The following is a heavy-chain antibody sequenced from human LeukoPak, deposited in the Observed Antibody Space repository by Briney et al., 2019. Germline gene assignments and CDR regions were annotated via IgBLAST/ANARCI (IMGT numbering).Heavy chain of an antibody. Sequence: SETLSLTCAVYGGSFSGYYWSWIRQPPGNGLEWIGEINQSGSTNYNPSLKSRVTISVDTCKNQFSLKLSSVTAADTAVYYCVTIQRDHAFDIWGQGTMVTVSS. J-gene: IGHJ3*02. V-gene: IGHV4-34*01. CDR2: INQSGST. CDR1: GGSFSGYY. CDR3: VTIQRDHAFDI. D-gene: IGHD6-25*01.